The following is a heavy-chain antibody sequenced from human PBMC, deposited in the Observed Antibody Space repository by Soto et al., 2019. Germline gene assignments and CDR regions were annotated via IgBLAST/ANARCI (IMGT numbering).Heavy chain of an antibody. CDR2: ISYDGSNK. D-gene: IGHD1-26*01. V-gene: IGHV3-30*18. Sequence: QVQLVESGGGVVQPGRSLRLSCAASGFTFSSYGMHWVRQAPGKGLEWVAVISYDGSNKYYADSVKGRFTISRDNSKNTLYLQMNSLRAEDTAVYYCAKEPGIVGATTDAFDIWGQGTMVTVSS. CDR3: AKEPGIVGATTDAFDI. CDR1: GFTFSSYG. J-gene: IGHJ3*02.